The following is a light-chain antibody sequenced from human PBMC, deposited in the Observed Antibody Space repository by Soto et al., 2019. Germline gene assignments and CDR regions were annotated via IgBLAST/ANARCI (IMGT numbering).Light chain of an antibody. V-gene: IGKV3-11*01. Sequence: EIVLTQSPDSLSLSPGDRATLSCRASQSVGGHLAWYQQRPGQAPRLLIFDTSVTATGITASFSGSGSGTDLTLTITSLDPEDSAGFYCQQRHIWPLTFGGGTRLEIK. J-gene: IGKJ4*01. CDR3: QQRHIWPLT. CDR2: DTS. CDR1: QSVGGH.